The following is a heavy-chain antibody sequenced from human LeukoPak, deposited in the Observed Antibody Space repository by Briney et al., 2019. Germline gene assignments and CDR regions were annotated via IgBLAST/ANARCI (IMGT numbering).Heavy chain of an antibody. J-gene: IGHJ3*02. CDR3: ARAKMFYYEGGTYYHAFDI. CDR2: IGSSSNYI. D-gene: IGHD3-22*01. V-gene: IGHV3-21*01. CDR1: GFSFSSYS. Sequence: PGGSLRLSCAASGFSFSSYSMNWVRQSPGKGLEWVSSIGSSSNYIYYADSVKGRFTISRDNAKNSLYLQMNSPRAEDTAVYYCARAKMFYYEGGTYYHAFDIWGQGTMVTVSS.